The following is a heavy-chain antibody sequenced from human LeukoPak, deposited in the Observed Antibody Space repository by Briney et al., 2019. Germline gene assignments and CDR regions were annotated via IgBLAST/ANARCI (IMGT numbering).Heavy chain of an antibody. CDR2: INWNGGST. CDR3: ARVKGSGYRNSIDY. CDR1: GFTFDDYA. D-gene: IGHD3-3*01. Sequence: PGGSLRLSCAASGFTFDDYAMNWVRQAPGKGLEWVSGINWNGGSTYYRDSVKGRFTISRVNAKNSLYLQMNSLRAEDTALYYCARVKGSGYRNSIDYWGQGTLVTVSS. J-gene: IGHJ4*02. V-gene: IGHV3-20*04.